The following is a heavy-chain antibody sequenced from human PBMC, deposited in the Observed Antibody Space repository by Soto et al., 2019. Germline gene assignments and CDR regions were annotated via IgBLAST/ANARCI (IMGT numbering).Heavy chain of an antibody. CDR3: ARETGFGELLNYFDY. D-gene: IGHD3-10*01. J-gene: IGHJ4*02. CDR1: GFTFSSYA. CDR2: ISYDGSNK. V-gene: IGHV3-30-3*01. Sequence: PGGSLRLSCAASGFTFSSYAMHWVRQAPGKGLEWVAVISYDGSNKYYADSVKGRFTISRDNSKNTLYLQMNSLRAEDTAVYYCARETGFGELLNYFDYWGQGTLVTVSS.